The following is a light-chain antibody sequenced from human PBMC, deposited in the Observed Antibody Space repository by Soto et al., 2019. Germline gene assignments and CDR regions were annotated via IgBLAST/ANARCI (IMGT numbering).Light chain of an antibody. Sequence: EIQMNQSPSAMSASVGDRITITCRASQDIRNYLAWFQQRPGNVPKRLIFSASSLQSGVPSRFSGSGSGTEFTLTISSLQPEDFATYYCQQYYSYPWTFGQGTKVDI. CDR3: QQYYSYPWT. CDR2: SAS. CDR1: QDIRNY. V-gene: IGKV1-17*03. J-gene: IGKJ1*01.